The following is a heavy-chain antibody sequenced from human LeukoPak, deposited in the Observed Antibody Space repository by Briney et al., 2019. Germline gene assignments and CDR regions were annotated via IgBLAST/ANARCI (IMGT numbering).Heavy chain of an antibody. J-gene: IGHJ3*02. CDR3: ARESVYGSGSYDAFDI. CDR2: ISSSSSTI. CDR1: GFTLSSYS. Sequence: PGGSLRLSCAASGFTLSSYSMNWVRQAPGKGLEWVSYISSSSSTIYYADSVKGRFTISRDNAKNSLYLQMNSLRAEDTAVYYCARESVYGSGSYDAFDIWGQGTMVTVSS. V-gene: IGHV3-48*04. D-gene: IGHD3-10*01.